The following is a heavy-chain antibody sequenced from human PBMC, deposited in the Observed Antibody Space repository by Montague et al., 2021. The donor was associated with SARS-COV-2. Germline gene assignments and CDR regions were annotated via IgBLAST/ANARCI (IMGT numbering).Heavy chain of an antibody. J-gene: IGHJ4*02. D-gene: IGHD3-9*01. CDR2: IHIGGTS. CDR1: GDSISSGGYF. Sequence: SETLSLTCTVSGDSISSGGYFWGWIRQPPGKGLEWIASIHIGGTSYLNPSLKSRVTISIDSSKNQFSLYVTSVTAADTAVYSCARSRDWYLGNWGQGTLATVSS. V-gene: IGHV4-39*07. CDR3: ARSRDWYLGN.